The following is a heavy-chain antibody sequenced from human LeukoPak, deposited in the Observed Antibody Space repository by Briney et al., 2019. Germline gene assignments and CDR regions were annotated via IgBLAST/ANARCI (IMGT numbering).Heavy chain of an antibody. J-gene: IGHJ4*02. CDR2: INSDGSST. CDR3: ARGLPGHTSALGY. CDR1: GFTFSSYW. D-gene: IGHD6-25*01. V-gene: IGHV3-74*01. Sequence: GGSLRLSCVASGFTFSSYWMHWVRQAPGKGLVWVSRINSDGSSTTCADSVKGRFTISRDNAKNTVYVQMNSLRAEDTAVYYCARGLPGHTSALGYWGQGTLVTVSS.